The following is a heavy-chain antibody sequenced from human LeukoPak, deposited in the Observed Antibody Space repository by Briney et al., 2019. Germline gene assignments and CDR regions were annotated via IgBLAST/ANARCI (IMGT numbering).Heavy chain of an antibody. J-gene: IGHJ6*03. CDR2: ISSSSSTI. CDR3: ARDSIGYCSSTSCYTMDV. V-gene: IGHV3-48*04. CDR1: GFTFSSYS. D-gene: IGHD2-2*02. Sequence: GGSLRLSCAASGFTFSSYSMNWVRQAPGKGLEWVSYISSSSSTIYYADSVQGRFTISRDNAKNSLYLQMNSLRAEDTAVYYCARDSIGYCSSTSCYTMDVWGKGTTVTVSS.